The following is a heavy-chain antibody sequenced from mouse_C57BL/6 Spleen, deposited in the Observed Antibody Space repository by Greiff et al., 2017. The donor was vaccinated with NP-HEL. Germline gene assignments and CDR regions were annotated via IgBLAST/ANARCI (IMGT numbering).Heavy chain of an antibody. Sequence: VQLQQSGAELVKPGASVKISCKASGYAFSSYWMNWVKQRPGKGLEWIGQIYPGDGDTNYNGKFKGKATLTADKSASTAYMQLSSLTSEDSAVYVCARRTTGVATRWYFYVWGTGTTVTVSS. J-gene: IGHJ1*03. CDR3: ARRTTGVATRWYFYV. V-gene: IGHV1-80*01. D-gene: IGHD1-1*01. CDR2: IYPGDGDT. CDR1: GYAFSSYW.